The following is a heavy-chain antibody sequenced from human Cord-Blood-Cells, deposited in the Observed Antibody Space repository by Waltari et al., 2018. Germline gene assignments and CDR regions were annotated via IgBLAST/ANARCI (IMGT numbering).Heavy chain of an antibody. CDR3: AKDLGSSSDEADFDY. J-gene: IGHJ4*02. D-gene: IGHD6-6*01. V-gene: IGHV3-23*01. CDR2: ISGSGGST. CDR1: GFTFSSYA. Sequence: EVQLLESGGGLVQPGGSLRLSCAASGFTFSSYAMSWVRQAPGKGLEWVSAISGSGGSTYYSDSVKGRFTISRDNAKNTLYLQMNSLRAEDTAVYYCAKDLGSSSDEADFDYWGQGTLVTVSS.